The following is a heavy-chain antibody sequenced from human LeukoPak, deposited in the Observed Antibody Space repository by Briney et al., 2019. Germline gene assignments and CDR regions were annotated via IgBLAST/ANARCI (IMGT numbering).Heavy chain of an antibody. CDR3: ARVGDIVAKILYY. Sequence: ASVKVSCKASGGTFSSYAISWVRQAPGQGLEWMGRIIPILGIASYAQKFQGRVTITADKSTSTAYMELSSLRSEDRAVYYCARVGDIVAKILYYWGQGTLVTVSS. D-gene: IGHD5-12*01. CDR2: IIPILGIA. V-gene: IGHV1-69*04. J-gene: IGHJ4*02. CDR1: GGTFSSYA.